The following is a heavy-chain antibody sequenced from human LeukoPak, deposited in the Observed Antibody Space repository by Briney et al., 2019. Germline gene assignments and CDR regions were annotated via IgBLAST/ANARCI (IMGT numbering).Heavy chain of an antibody. CDR1: GYTFTAFY. V-gene: IGHV1-2*02. CDR2: INPNSGFT. CDR3: ARDSRVCSATACYPAY. J-gene: IGHJ4*02. D-gene: IGHD2-15*01. Sequence: ASVKVSCKASGYTFTAFYMHWVRQAPGQGPEWMGWINPNSGFTNIAQKFQGRVTMTRDTSISTGYMELSSLRSDGTAVYYCARDSRVCSATACYPAYWGQGTLVTVSS.